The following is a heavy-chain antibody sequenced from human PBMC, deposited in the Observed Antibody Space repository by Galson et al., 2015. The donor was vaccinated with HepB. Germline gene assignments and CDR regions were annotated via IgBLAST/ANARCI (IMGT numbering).Heavy chain of an antibody. CDR2: IYYTGGT. Sequence: ETLSLTCTVSGDSISDNYWSWIRQPPGKGLEWIAYIYYTGGTNYNPSLRSRVTLSVLPSKNQVSLNLRSVTTADTAVYYCARGLGATIFDSWGQGALVTVSS. J-gene: IGHJ4*02. CDR3: ARGLGATIFDS. CDR1: GDSISDNY. V-gene: IGHV4-59*01. D-gene: IGHD1-26*01.